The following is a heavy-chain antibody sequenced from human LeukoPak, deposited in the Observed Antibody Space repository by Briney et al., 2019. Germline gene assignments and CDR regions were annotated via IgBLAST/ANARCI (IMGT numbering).Heavy chain of an antibody. CDR2: INPSGGST. D-gene: IGHD6-13*01. CDR1: GYTFTSYY. Sequence: ASVKVSCKASGYTFTSYYMHWVRQAPGQGLEWMGIINPSGGSTSYAQKFQGRVTMTRDTSTSTVYMELSSLRSEDTAVYYCARGGYSSSWPPPIYYYYGMDVWGQGTTVTVSS. J-gene: IGHJ6*02. CDR3: ARGGYSSSWPPPIYYYYGMDV. V-gene: IGHV1-46*01.